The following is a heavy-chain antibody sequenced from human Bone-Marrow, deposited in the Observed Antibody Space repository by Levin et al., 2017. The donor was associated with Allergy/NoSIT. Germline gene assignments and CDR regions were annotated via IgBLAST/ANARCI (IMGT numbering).Heavy chain of an antibody. CDR3: ARHDGAGSPDF. D-gene: IGHD3-10*01. V-gene: IGHV5-51*01. CDR1: GYKFTSWW. J-gene: IGHJ4*02. CDR2: IYPGDSDT. Sequence: KVSCKGSGYKFTSWWIGWVRQKPGKGLEWMGIIYPGDSDTRYSPSFQGQVTISADKSISSAYLQWSSLQASDTAMYYCARHDGAGSPDFWGQGTLVTVSS.